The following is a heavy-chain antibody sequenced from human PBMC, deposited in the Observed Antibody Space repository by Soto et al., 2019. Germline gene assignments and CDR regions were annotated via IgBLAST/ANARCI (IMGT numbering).Heavy chain of an antibody. CDR3: AREIAAAGTSWFDP. Sequence: SETLSLTCTVSGGSISSYYWSWIRQPPGKGLEWIGYIYYSGSTNYNPSLKSRVTISVDTSKNQFSLKLSSVTAADTAVYYCAREIAAAGTSWFDPWGQGTLVTVSS. CDR1: GGSISSYY. CDR2: IYYSGST. J-gene: IGHJ5*02. D-gene: IGHD6-13*01. V-gene: IGHV4-59*01.